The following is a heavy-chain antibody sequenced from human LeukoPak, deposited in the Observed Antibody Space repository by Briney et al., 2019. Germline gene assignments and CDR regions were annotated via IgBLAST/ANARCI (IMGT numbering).Heavy chain of an antibody. CDR1: GYIFTKYY. Sequence: GASVRVSCRTSGYIFTKYYIHWVRRGPGQGLGWVVRINPSSGTTSSSQRFQGRVTMTRDTSTTTVYLDLSRLRSDDTALYYCARNRAFAGTKEAAFDNWGRGTMVTVSS. CDR2: INPSSGTT. J-gene: IGHJ3*02. D-gene: IGHD6-19*01. V-gene: IGHV1-46*01. CDR3: ARNRAFAGTKEAAFDN.